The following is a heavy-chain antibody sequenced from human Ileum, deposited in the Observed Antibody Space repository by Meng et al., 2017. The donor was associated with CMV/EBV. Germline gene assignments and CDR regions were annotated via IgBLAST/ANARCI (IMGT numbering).Heavy chain of an antibody. CDR2: INTDGSTI. V-gene: IGHV3-74*01. CDR3: ARAGSYRFDY. J-gene: IGHJ4*02. D-gene: IGHD3-16*02. CDR1: GFTFSKHW. Sequence: GGSLRLSCVASGFTFSKHWMHWVRQAPGKGLVWVSRINTDGSTITYADSVKGRFTISRDNTKNTLYLLMNSLTVEDTAVYYCARAGSYRFDYWGQGTLVTVSS.